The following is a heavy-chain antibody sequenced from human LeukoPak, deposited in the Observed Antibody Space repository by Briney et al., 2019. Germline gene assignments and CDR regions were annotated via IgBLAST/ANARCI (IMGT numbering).Heavy chain of an antibody. Sequence: ASVKVSCKASGYTFTSYYMHWVRQAPGQGLEWMGWINPNSGGTNYAQKFQGRVTMTRDTSISTAYMELRRLRSDDTAVYYCARGRHMAVADYYFDYWGQGTLVTVSS. CDR1: GYTFTSYY. V-gene: IGHV1-2*02. D-gene: IGHD6-19*01. CDR3: ARGRHMAVADYYFDY. CDR2: INPNSGGT. J-gene: IGHJ4*02.